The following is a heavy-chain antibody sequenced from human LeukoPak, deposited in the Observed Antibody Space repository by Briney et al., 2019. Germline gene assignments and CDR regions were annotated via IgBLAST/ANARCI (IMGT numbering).Heavy chain of an antibody. J-gene: IGHJ4*02. Sequence: GGSLRLSCAASGFTFNSYAMNWVRQAPGKGLEWVAVISYDGSNKYYADSVKGRFTISRDNSKNTLYLQMNSLRAEDTAVYYCAVDYYDSSGYYYFLNPTRHYFDYWGQGTLVTVSS. V-gene: IGHV3-30-3*01. D-gene: IGHD3-22*01. CDR1: GFTFNSYA. CDR2: ISYDGSNK. CDR3: AVDYYDSSGYYYFLNPTRHYFDY.